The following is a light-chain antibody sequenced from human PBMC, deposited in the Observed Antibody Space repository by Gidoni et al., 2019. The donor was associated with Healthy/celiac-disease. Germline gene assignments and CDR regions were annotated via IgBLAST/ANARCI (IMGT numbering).Light chain of an antibody. V-gene: IGKV1-9*01. CDR3: QQLNSYPLT. CDR1: QGISSY. CDR2: AAS. J-gene: IGKJ3*01. Sequence: DIQLTQSPSFLSASVEDRVTITCRASQGISSYLAWYQQKPGKAPKLLIHAASTLQSGVPSRFSGSGSGTEFTLTISSLQPEDFATYYCQQLNSYPLTFGPGTKVDIK.